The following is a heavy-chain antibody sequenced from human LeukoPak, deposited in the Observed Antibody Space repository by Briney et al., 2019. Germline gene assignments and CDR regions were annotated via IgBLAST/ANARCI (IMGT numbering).Heavy chain of an antibody. D-gene: IGHD6-19*01. Sequence: GGSLRLSCAASGITFSSYGMHWVRQAPGKGLEWVAFIRYDGSNKYYADSVKGRFTISRDNSKNTLYLQMNSLRAEDTAVYYCAKDVIAVAGRVYWGQGTLGTVSS. J-gene: IGHJ4*02. CDR3: AKDVIAVAGRVY. V-gene: IGHV3-30*02. CDR2: IRYDGSNK. CDR1: GITFSSYG.